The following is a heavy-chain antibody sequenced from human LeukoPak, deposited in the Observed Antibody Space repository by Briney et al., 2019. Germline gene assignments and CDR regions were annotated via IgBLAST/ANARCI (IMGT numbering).Heavy chain of an antibody. CDR2: ISSSGSTI. V-gene: IGHV3-11*04. CDR1: GFTFSDYY. J-gene: IGHJ4*02. D-gene: IGHD6-19*01. Sequence: PGGSLRLSCAASGFTFSDYYMSWIRQAPGKGLEWVSYISSSGSTIYYADSVKGRFTISRDNSKNTLYLQMNSLRAEDTAVYYCAKDQDSSGWQPWGQGTLVTVSS. CDR3: AKDQDSSGWQP.